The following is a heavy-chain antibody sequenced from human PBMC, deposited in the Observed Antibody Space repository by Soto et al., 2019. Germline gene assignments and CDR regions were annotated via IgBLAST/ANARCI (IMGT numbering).Heavy chain of an antibody. V-gene: IGHV3-64*01. CDR1: GFTFSSYA. Sequence: PGGSLRLSCAASGFTFSSYAMHWVRQAPGKGLEYVSAISSNGGSTYYVNSVKGRFTISRDNSKNTLYLQMGSLRAEDMAVYYCARGRYSGYDPEGSAFDIWGQGTMVTVSS. CDR2: ISSNGGST. J-gene: IGHJ3*02. CDR3: ARGRYSGYDPEGSAFDI. D-gene: IGHD5-12*01.